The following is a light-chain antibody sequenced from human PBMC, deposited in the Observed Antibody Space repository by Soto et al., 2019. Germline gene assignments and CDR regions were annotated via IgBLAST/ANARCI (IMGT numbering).Light chain of an antibody. Sequence: QSALTQPASVSGSPGQSIAISCTGTSSDVGGYNYVSWHQQHPGKAPKVLISVVSNRPSGVSNRFSGSKSGNTASRTISGLQAEDEADYYCSSYRIGGTFVFGSGTQLTVL. J-gene: IGLJ7*01. CDR1: SSDVGGYNY. V-gene: IGLV2-14*01. CDR2: VVS. CDR3: SSYRIGGTFV.